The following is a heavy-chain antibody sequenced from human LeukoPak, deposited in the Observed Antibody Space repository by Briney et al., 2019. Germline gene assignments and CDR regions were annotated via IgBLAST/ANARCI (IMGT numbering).Heavy chain of an antibody. J-gene: IGHJ4*02. Sequence: GGSLRLSCAASGFTFSSYGMHWVRQAPGKGLEWVAVISYDGSNKYYADSVKGRFTISRDNSKNTLYLQMNSLRAEDTAVYYCAKTSHTGGSYFLDYWGQGTLVTVSS. D-gene: IGHD1-26*01. CDR2: ISYDGSNK. CDR1: GFTFSSYG. V-gene: IGHV3-30*18. CDR3: AKTSHTGGSYFLDY.